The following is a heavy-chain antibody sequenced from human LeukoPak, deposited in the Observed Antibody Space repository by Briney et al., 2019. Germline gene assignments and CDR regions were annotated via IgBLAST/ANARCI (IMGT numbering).Heavy chain of an antibody. Sequence: AGGSLRLSCAASGFTFSSYGMHWVRQAPGKGLEWVVFIRYDGSNKYYADSVKGRFTISRDNSKNTLYLQMNSLRAEDTAVYYCAKGATTVTTYLDYWGQGTLVTVSS. J-gene: IGHJ4*02. V-gene: IGHV3-30*02. D-gene: IGHD4-17*01. CDR2: IRYDGSNK. CDR3: AKGATTVTTYLDY. CDR1: GFTFSSYG.